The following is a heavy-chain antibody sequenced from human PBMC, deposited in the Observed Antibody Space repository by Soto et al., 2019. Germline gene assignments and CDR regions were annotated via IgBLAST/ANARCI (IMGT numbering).Heavy chain of an antibody. Sequence: SVKVSCKASGGTFSSYTISWVRQAPGQGLEWMGRIIPILGIANYAQKFQGRVTITADKSTSTAYMELSSLRSEDTAVYYCARETYYDILTGYIFDYWGQGTLVTVSS. CDR1: GGTFSSYT. CDR3: ARETYYDILTGYIFDY. D-gene: IGHD3-9*01. V-gene: IGHV1-69*04. CDR2: IIPILGIA. J-gene: IGHJ4*02.